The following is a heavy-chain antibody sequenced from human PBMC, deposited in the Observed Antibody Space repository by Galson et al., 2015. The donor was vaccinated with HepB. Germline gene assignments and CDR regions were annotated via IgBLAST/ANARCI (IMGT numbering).Heavy chain of an antibody. J-gene: IGHJ3*02. CDR2: MNAGNGNT. Sequence: SVKVSCKASGYTFTSYAMHWVRQAPGQRLEWMGWMNAGNGNTKYSQKFQGRVTITRDTSASTAYMDLSSLRSEDTAIYYCARARIQLWSDDAFDIWGQGTMVTVPS. CDR1: GYTFTSYA. D-gene: IGHD5-18*01. CDR3: ARARIQLWSDDAFDI. V-gene: IGHV1-3*01.